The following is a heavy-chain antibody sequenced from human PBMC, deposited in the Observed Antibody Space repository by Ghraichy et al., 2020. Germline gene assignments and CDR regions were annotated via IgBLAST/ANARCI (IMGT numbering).Heavy chain of an antibody. CDR1: GFTFSSYA. V-gene: IGHV3-23*01. D-gene: IGHD3-9*01. J-gene: IGHJ5*02. CDR3: AKDLMDYDILTGYYSVGWFDP. Sequence: GGYLRLSCAASGFTFSSYAMSWVRQAPGKGLEWVSAISGSGGSTYYADSVKGRFTISRDNSKNTLYLQMNSLRAEDTAVYYCAKDLMDYDILTGYYSVGWFDPWGQGTLVTVSS. CDR2: ISGSGGST.